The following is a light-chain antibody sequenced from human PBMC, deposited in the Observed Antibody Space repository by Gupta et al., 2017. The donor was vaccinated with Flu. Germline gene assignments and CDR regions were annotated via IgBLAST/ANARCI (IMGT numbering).Light chain of an antibody. J-gene: IGKJ2*01. V-gene: IGKV1-5*03. CDR1: QSIRRW. CDR3: HQDSTAPYT. Sequence: HSTRSAEVGGRVTLTCRASQSIRRWLARYELKPGKAPNPRFYMSSSFQCVVPARFSGRGSGTEFTLTITSLQAEDMAIYYCHQDSTAPYTFGQGTQLDMK. CDR2: MSS.